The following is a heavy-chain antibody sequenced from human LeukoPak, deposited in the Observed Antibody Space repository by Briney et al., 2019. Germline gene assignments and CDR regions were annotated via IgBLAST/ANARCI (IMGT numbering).Heavy chain of an antibody. CDR2: LSWNSGSI. D-gene: IGHD6-19*01. Sequence: GGSLRLSCAASGFTFDDYAMHWVRQAPGKGLEWVSGLSWNSGSIGYADSVKGRFTISRDNAKNSLYLQMNSLRAEDTALYYCAKDTGYSSGWYTFDYWGQGTLVPVSS. CDR1: GFTFDDYA. V-gene: IGHV3-9*01. CDR3: AKDTGYSSGWYTFDY. J-gene: IGHJ4*02.